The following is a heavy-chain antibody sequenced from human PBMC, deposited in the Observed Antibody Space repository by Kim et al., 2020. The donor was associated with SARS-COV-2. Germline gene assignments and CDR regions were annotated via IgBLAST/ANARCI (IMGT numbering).Heavy chain of an antibody. Sequence: SETLSLTCTVSGGSISSSSYYWGWIRQPPGKGLEWIGSIYYSGSTYYNPSLKSRVTISVDTSKNQFSLKLSSVTAADTAVYYCARDHRGLSEPGWFDPWGQEPWSPSPQ. J-gene: IGHJ5*02. CDR3: ARDHRGLSEPGWFDP. CDR1: GGSISSSSYY. CDR2: IYYSGST. D-gene: IGHD2-2*01. V-gene: IGHV4-39*07.